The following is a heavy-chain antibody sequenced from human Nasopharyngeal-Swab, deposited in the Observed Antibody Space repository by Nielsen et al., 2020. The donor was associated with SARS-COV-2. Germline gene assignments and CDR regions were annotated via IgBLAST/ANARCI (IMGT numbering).Heavy chain of an antibody. J-gene: IGHJ6*02. D-gene: IGHD3-3*01. CDR3: AREGFAITIFGVVTRYGMDV. V-gene: IGHV4-59*01. CDR1: GGSISSYY. CDR2: IYYSGST. Sequence: SETLSLTCTVSGGSISSYYWSWIRQPPGKGLEWIGYIYYSGSTNYNPSLKSRVTISVDTSKNQFSLKLNSVTAADTAVYYCAREGFAITIFGVVTRYGMDVWGQGTTVTVSS.